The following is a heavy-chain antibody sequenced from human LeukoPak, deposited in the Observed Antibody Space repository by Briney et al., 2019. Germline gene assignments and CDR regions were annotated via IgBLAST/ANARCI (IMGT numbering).Heavy chain of an antibody. Sequence: ASVKVSCKVSGYTLTELSMHWVRQAPGKGLEWMGGFDPEDSETIYAQKFQGRVTMTEDTSTDTAYMELSSLRSEDTAVYYCATYCSSTSCYSPEGWGQGTLVTVSS. D-gene: IGHD2-2*02. CDR1: GYTLTELS. J-gene: IGHJ4*02. V-gene: IGHV1-24*01. CDR3: ATYCSSTSCYSPEG. CDR2: FDPEDSET.